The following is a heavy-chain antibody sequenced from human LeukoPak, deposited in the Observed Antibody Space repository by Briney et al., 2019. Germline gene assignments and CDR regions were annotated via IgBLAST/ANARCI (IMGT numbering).Heavy chain of an antibody. J-gene: IGHJ5*02. V-gene: IGHV1-69*06. Sequence: SVKVSCKASGGTFSSCAISWVRQAPGQGLEWKGGIIPIFGTANYAQKFQGRVTITADKSTSTAYMELSSLRSEDTAVYYCASGNIVVVPAAGVDNWFDPWGQGTLVTVSS. D-gene: IGHD2-2*01. CDR2: IIPIFGTA. CDR1: GGTFSSCA. CDR3: ASGNIVVVPAAGVDNWFDP.